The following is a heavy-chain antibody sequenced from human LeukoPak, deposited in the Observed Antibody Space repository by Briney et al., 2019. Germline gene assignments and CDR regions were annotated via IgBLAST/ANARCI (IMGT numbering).Heavy chain of an antibody. CDR3: AKSLRYFDWLLSSFDY. V-gene: IGHV3-23*01. CDR1: GFTFSSYA. J-gene: IGHJ4*02. D-gene: IGHD3-9*01. Sequence: GGSLRLSCAASGFTFSSYAMSWVRQAPGKGLEWVSAISGSGGSTYYADSVKGRFTISRDNSKNTLYLQMNSLRAEDTAVYYCAKSLRYFDWLLSSFDYWGQGTLVTVSS. CDR2: ISGSGGST.